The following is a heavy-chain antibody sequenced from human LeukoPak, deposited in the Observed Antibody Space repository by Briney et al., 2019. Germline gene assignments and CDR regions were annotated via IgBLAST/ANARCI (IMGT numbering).Heavy chain of an antibody. D-gene: IGHD3-10*01. J-gene: IGHJ4*02. CDR2: IKQDGSAK. V-gene: IGHV3-7*02. CDR3: GRGPSGYVGN. CDR1: GFTFSSYW. Sequence: GGSLRLSCSASGFTFSSYWMSWVRHAPGKGLEGVAKIKQDGSAKDHVDSVKGRFTISRDNAENTVYLQMNSLRVEDTAVYYCGRGPSGYVGNWGQGTLVTVSS.